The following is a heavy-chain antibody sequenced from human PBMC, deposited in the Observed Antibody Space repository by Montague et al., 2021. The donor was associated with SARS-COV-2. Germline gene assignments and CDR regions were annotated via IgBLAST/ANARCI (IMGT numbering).Heavy chain of an antibody. CDR3: ANFRRTLLLFGTLYYGMDV. J-gene: IGHJ6*02. CDR2: VYTTGDT. V-gene: IGHV4-61*10. Sequence: SETLSLTCTVSGGSVNSGDYFWTWIRQPAGKRLEWIGRVYTTGDTNYNPSLKSRVTISVDTSKNQFSLKLSSVTAADTAVYYCANFRRTLLLFGTLYYGMDVWGQGTTVTVSS. CDR1: GGSVNSGDYF. D-gene: IGHD2-21*02.